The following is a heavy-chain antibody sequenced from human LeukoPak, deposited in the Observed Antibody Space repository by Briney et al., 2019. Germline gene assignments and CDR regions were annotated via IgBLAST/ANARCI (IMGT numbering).Heavy chain of an antibody. CDR2: INPNSGGT. D-gene: IGHD5-24*01. V-gene: IGHV1-2*06. CDR3: ARELDGYNFDGLYY. Sequence: GASVKVSCKASGYTFTGYCMHWVRQAPGQGLEWMGRINPNSGGTNYAQKFQGRVTMTRDTSISTAYMELSRLRSDDTAVYYCARELDGYNFDGLYYWGQGTLVTVSS. CDR1: GYTFTGYC. J-gene: IGHJ4*02.